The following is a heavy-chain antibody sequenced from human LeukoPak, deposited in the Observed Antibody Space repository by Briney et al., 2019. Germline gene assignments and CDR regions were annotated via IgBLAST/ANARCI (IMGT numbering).Heavy chain of an antibody. CDR2: ISGSGGST. CDR3: AKAKKDMYYFDY. J-gene: IGHJ4*02. Sequence: PGGSLRLSCAASGFTFSSYAMSWVRQAPGKGLEWVSAISGSGGSTYYADSVKGRLTISRDNSKNTLYLQMNSLRAEDTAVYYCAKAKKDMYYFDYWGQGTLVTVSS. V-gene: IGHV3-23*01. CDR1: GFTFSSYA.